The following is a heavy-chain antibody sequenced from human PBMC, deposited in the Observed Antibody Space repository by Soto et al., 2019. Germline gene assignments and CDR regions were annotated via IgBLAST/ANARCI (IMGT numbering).Heavy chain of an antibody. Sequence: GGSLRLSCAASGFSVSSNYMSWVRQAPGKGLEWVSVIHSGGSIYYADSVKGRFTISRDNSKNTLYLQMNTLRAEDTAVYYCVRGGRGDYDILTGYSDFDYWGQGTLVTVSS. CDR2: IHSGGSI. D-gene: IGHD3-9*01. CDR3: VRGGRGDYDILTGYSDFDY. J-gene: IGHJ4*02. V-gene: IGHV3-66*01. CDR1: GFSVSSNY.